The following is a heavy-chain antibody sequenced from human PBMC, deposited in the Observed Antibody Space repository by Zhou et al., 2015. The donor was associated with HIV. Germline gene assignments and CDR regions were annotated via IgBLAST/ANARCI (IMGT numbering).Heavy chain of an antibody. J-gene: IGHJ4*02. D-gene: IGHD2-15*01. Sequence: QVQLVQSGAEVKKSGSSVKVSCKASGGSFKSYGISWVRQAPGQGLEWMGWINPNSGGTNYAQKFQGWVTMTRDTSISTAYMELSRLRSDDTAVYYCARDLCSGGSCYSYFDYWGQGTLVTVSS. CDR2: INPNSGGT. V-gene: IGHV1-2*04. CDR1: GGSFKSYG. CDR3: ARDLCSGGSCYSYFDY.